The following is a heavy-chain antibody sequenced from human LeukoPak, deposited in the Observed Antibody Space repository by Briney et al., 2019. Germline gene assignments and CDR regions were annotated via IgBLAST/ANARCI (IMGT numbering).Heavy chain of an antibody. J-gene: IGHJ5*02. CDR2: IYTSGST. CDR3: ARGAYSSSSGWFDP. D-gene: IGHD6-6*01. Sequence: SETLSLTCTVSGGSISSYYWSWIRQPAGKGLEWIGRIYTSGSTNYNPSLQSRVTISVDTSKNQFSLKLSSVTAADTAVYYCARGAYSSSSGWFDPWGQGTLVTVSS. CDR1: GGSISSYY. V-gene: IGHV4-4*07.